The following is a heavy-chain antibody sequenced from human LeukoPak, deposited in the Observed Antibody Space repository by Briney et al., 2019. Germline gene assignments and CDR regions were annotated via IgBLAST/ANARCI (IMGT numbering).Heavy chain of an antibody. V-gene: IGHV1-46*01. CDR2: FNPGGGST. CDR1: GYSFISYY. CDR3: ARLGFSGYDAFDI. D-gene: IGHD3-22*01. Sequence: ASVKVSCKASGYSFISYYMHWVRQAPGQGLEWMGIFNPGGGSTNYAQKFQGRVTMTRNTSTSTVYMQLSSLRSEDTALYYCARLGFSGYDAFDIWGQGTMVTVSS. J-gene: IGHJ3*02.